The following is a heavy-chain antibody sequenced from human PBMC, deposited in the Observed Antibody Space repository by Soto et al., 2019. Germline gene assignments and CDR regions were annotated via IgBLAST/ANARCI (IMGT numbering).Heavy chain of an antibody. CDR2: INHSGST. CDR1: GGSFSGYY. J-gene: IGHJ4*02. V-gene: IGHV4-34*01. D-gene: IGHD4-17*01. Sequence: KTSETLSLTCAVYGGSFSGYYWSWIRQPPGKGLEWIGEINHSGSTNYNPSLKSRVTISVDTSKNQFSLKLSSVTAADTAVYYCARGRTTVNDYWGQGTLVTVSS. CDR3: ARGRTTVNDY.